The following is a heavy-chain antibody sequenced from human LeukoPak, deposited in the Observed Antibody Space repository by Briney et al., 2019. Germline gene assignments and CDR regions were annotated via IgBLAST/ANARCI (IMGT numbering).Heavy chain of an antibody. D-gene: IGHD1/OR15-1a*01. J-gene: IGHJ4*02. CDR3: ARGGGSTNDY. V-gene: IGHV4-34*01. Sequence: PSETLSLTCAVYGGSFSGYYWSWIRQPPGKGLEWIGEINHSGSTNYNPSLKSRVTISVDTSKNQFSLKLSSVTAADTAVYYCARGGGSTNDYWGQGTLVTVSS. CDR2: INHSGST. CDR1: GGSFSGYY.